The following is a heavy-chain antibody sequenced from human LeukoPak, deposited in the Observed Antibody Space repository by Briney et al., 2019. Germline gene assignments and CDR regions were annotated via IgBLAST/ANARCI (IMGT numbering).Heavy chain of an antibody. CDR3: AKDGGLWVSAHWGDS. CDR1: GFTFSSYT. V-gene: IGHV3-23*01. Sequence: PGGSLRLSCAASGFTFSSYTMSGVRQAPWKGLEWVSTITTSDGNTYYADSVKGRFTVCRDNSKNTLLLQMNSLRAEDTAVYYCAKDGGLWVSAHWGDSWGRGTLVTVSS. CDR2: ITTSDGNT. D-gene: IGHD7-27*01. J-gene: IGHJ4*02.